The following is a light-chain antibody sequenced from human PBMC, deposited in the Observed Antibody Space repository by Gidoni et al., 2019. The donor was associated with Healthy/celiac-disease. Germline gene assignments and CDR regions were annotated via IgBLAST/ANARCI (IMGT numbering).Light chain of an antibody. CDR1: QSISSY. Sequence: DLQIPPSPSSLSASVGDRVTITCRASQSISSYLNWYQQKPGKAPKLLIYAASSLQSGVPSRFSGSGSGTDFTLTISSLQPEDFATYYCQQSYSTPYTFGQGTKLEIK. CDR2: AAS. J-gene: IGKJ2*01. V-gene: IGKV1-39*01. CDR3: QQSYSTPYT.